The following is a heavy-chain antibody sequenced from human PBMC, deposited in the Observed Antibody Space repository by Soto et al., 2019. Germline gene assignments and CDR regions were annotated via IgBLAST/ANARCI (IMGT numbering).Heavy chain of an antibody. CDR1: GGSIRRGGYS. V-gene: IGHV4-30-2*01. J-gene: IGHJ4*02. Sequence: ARSHTYGGSGGSIRRGGYSWSWIRQPPGKGLECIGYIYHSVSTYYNPSLKSRVTISVDRSKNQFSLKLSSVTAADTAVYYCARGPPLGFWGQGTLVTVS. CDR2: IYHSVST. CDR3: ARGPPLGF.